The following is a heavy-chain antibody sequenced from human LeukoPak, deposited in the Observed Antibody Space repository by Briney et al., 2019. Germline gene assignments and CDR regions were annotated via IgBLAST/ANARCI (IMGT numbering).Heavy chain of an antibody. Sequence: GGSLRLSCAASGFTFSSYGMHWVRQAPGKGLEWVAVISYDGSNKYYADSVKGRFTISRDNAKNSLYLQMNSLRAEDTAVYYCARRLPYYYDSSAHIDYWGQGTLVTVSS. D-gene: IGHD3-22*01. J-gene: IGHJ4*02. CDR1: GFTFSSYG. V-gene: IGHV3-30*03. CDR3: ARRLPYYYDSSAHIDY. CDR2: ISYDGSNK.